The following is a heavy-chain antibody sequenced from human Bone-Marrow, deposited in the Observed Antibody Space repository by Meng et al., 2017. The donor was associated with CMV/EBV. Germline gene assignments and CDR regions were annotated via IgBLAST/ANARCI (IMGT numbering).Heavy chain of an antibody. CDR2: IFSNDEK. CDR1: GFSLSNARMG. J-gene: IGHJ6*01. V-gene: IGHV2-26*01. D-gene: IGHD1-1*01. Sequence: SGPTLVKPTETLTLTCTVSGFSLSNARMGVSWIRQPPGKALEWLAHIFSNDEKSYSTSLKSRLTISKDTSKSQVVLTMTNMDPVDTATYYCARIERDYYGMDVWGQGTTVTGSS. CDR3: ARIERDYYGMDV.